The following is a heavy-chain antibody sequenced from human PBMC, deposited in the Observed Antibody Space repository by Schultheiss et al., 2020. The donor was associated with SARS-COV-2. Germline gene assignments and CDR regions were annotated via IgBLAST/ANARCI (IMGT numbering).Heavy chain of an antibody. V-gene: IGHV4-4*02. D-gene: IGHD4-17*01. Sequence: SETLSLTCVVSGGSISSSNWRSWVRQPPGKGLEWIGSIYYSGSTYYNPSLKSRVTISVDTSKNQVSLKLRSVTAADTAVYYCARGGSKSAYGDYVNLGDAFDIWGQGTTVTVSS. CDR3: ARGGSKSAYGDYVNLGDAFDI. J-gene: IGHJ3*02. CDR1: GGSISSSNW. CDR2: IYYSGST.